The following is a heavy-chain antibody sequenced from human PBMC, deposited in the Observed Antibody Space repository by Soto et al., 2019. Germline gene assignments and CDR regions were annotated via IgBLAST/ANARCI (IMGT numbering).Heavy chain of an antibody. CDR3: AKSTDLNY. Sequence: GGSLRLSCAASGLTFSSYGMHWVRQAPGKGLEWVAVISYDGSNKYYADSVKGRFTISRDNSKNTLYLQMNSLRAEDTAVYYCAKSTDLNYWGQGTLVTVSS. J-gene: IGHJ4*02. V-gene: IGHV3-30*18. CDR2: ISYDGSNK. CDR1: GLTFSSYG.